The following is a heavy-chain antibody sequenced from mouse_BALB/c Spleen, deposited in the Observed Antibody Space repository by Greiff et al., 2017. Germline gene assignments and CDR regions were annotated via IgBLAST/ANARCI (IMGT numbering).Heavy chain of an antibody. D-gene: IGHD3-1*01. V-gene: IGHV1S81*02. J-gene: IGHJ3*01. Sequence: QVQLQQPGAELVKPGASVKLSCKASGYTFTSYWMHWVKQRPGQGLEWIGEINPSNGRTNYNEKFKSKATLTVDKSSSTAYMQLSSLTSEDSAVYYCARELGLRPALFAYWGQGTLVTVSA. CDR2: INPSNGRT. CDR1: GYTFTSYW. CDR3: ARELGLRPALFAY.